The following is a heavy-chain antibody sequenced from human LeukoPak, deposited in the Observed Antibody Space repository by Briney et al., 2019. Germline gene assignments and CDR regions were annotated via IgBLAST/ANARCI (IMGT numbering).Heavy chain of an antibody. V-gene: IGHV1-46*01. J-gene: IGHJ4*02. CDR2: LNPSGGSS. D-gene: IGHD3-16*02. Sequence: ASVKVSCKASGYTVTSYYMHWVRQAPGQGLEWMAILNPSGGSSNYAQKFQERVTITRDMSTSTAYMELSSLRSEDTAVYYCAADSQFYVWGSYRYKPQPDFDYWGQGTLVTVSS. CDR1: GYTVTSYY. CDR3: AADSQFYVWGSYRYKPQPDFDY.